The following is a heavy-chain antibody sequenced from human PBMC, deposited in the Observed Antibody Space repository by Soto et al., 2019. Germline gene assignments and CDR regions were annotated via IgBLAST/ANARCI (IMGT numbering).Heavy chain of an antibody. J-gene: IGHJ4*02. D-gene: IGHD3-10*01. V-gene: IGHV4-34*01. CDR1: GGSLSGYH. CDR3: ARGTMIRGVLLGF. CDR2: INHSGST. Sequence: QVQLQQWGAGLLKPSETLSLTCAVYGGSLSGYHWTWVRQPPGRGLEWIGEINHSGSTNYNPSLESRVTISVDTSKNQIFLHLSSVTAADTAVYYCARGTMIRGVLLGFWGQGTLVTVSS.